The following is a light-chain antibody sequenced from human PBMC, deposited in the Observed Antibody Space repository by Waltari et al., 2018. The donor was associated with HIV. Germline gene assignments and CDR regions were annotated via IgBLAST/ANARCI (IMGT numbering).Light chain of an antibody. CDR3: SSYTSRNTRV. CDR2: EVS. V-gene: IGLV2-14*01. CDR1: PRHVGCYQY. Sequence: QSALPQPASVSGPPGQSITISSTGPPRHVGCYQYVSLYQQHPDKAPKLVVYEVSNRPSGISIRFSGSKSGNTASLTISGLQAEDEADYYCSSYTSRNTRVFGTGTKVTVL. J-gene: IGLJ1*01.